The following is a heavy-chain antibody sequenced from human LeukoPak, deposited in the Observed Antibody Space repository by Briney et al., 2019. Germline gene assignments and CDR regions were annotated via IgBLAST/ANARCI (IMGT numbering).Heavy chain of an antibody. CDR1: GFTFSSYS. Sequence: RGSLRLSCAASGFTFSSYSMNWVRQAPRKGLEWVSSISSISSYIYYADSVKGRFTISRDNAKNSLYLQMNILRAEDTPVYYFARDASIAVAGTDIWFGPWGQGTLVTVAS. CDR2: ISSISSYI. CDR3: ARDASIAVAGTDIWFGP. D-gene: IGHD6-19*01. V-gene: IGHV3-21*01. J-gene: IGHJ5*02.